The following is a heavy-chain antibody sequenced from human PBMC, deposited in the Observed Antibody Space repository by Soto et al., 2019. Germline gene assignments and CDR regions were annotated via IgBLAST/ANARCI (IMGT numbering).Heavy chain of an antibody. V-gene: IGHV1-8*02. CDR3: ARSRITGTARAFDI. Sequence: ASVKVSCKASGYTFTSYDINWVRQATGQGLEWMGWMNPNSGNTGYAQKFQGRVTMTSNTSISTAYMELSSLRSQDTAGYYCARSRITGTARAFDIWGQGTMVTVSS. D-gene: IGHD1-7*01. J-gene: IGHJ3*02. CDR1: GYTFTSYD. CDR2: MNPNSGNT.